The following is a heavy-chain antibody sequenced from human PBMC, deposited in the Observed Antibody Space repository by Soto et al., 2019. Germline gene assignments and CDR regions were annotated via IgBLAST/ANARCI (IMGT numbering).Heavy chain of an antibody. Sequence: GGSLRLSCAASGFTFSNAWMSWVRQAPGKGLEWVGRIKSKTDGGTTDYAAPVKGRFTISRDDSKNTLYLQMNSLKTEDTAVYHCTTDSGYNWFDPWGQGTLVTVSS. CDR1: GFTFSNAW. V-gene: IGHV3-15*01. CDR3: TTDSGYNWFDP. J-gene: IGHJ5*02. CDR2: IKSKTDGGTT.